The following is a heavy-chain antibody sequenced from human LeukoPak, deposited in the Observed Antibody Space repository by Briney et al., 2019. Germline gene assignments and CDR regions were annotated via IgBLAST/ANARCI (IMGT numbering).Heavy chain of an antibody. CDR1: GFIFTSNR. V-gene: IGHV3-30-3*01. CDR2: ISYDGRNE. J-gene: IGHJ6*02. D-gene: IGHD3-3*01. Sequence: GGSLRLSCAASGFIFTSNRMNWVRQAPGKGLEWVAVISYDGRNEYYADSVKGRFTISRDISMNTLYLQMNSLRPEDSAVYYCARGGDSWSGYSYGMDVWGQGTTVTVSS. CDR3: ARGGDSWSGYSYGMDV.